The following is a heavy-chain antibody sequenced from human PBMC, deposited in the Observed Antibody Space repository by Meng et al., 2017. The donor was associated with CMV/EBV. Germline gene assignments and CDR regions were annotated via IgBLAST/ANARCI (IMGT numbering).Heavy chain of an antibody. V-gene: IGHV3-23*01. CDR1: GFTVSSNY. Sequence: GESLKISCAASGFTVSSNYMSWVRQAPGKGLEWVSAISGSGGSTYYADSVKGRFTISRDNSKNTLYLQMNSLRAEDTAVYYCATETIFGVASYGMDVWGQGTTVTVSS. CDR2: ISGSGGST. J-gene: IGHJ6*02. D-gene: IGHD3-3*01. CDR3: ATETIFGVASYGMDV.